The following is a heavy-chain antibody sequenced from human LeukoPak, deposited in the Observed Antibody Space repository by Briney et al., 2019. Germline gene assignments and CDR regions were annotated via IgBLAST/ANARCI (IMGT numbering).Heavy chain of an antibody. CDR2: INYSGST. J-gene: IGHJ4*02. CDR3: ACYSSSSVDY. D-gene: IGHD6-6*01. CDR1: GGSFSGYY. V-gene: IGHV4-34*01. Sequence: PSETLSLTCAVYGGSFSGYYWSWIRQPPGKGLEWIGEINYSGSTNYNPSLKSRVTISVDTSRKQFSLKLTSVTAADTAVYYCACYSSSSVDYWGQGTLVTVSS.